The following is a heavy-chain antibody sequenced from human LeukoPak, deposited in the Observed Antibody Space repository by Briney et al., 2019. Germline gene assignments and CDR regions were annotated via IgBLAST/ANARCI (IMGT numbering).Heavy chain of an antibody. Sequence: PGGSLRLSCAASGFTLSTYAMHGVLQAPGKGLEWVAVISYDGSNKYYADSVKGRFTISRDNSKNTLYLQMNSLRTEDTAVYYCARGVAKYSGSPPDYWGQGTLVTVSS. D-gene: IGHD1-26*01. CDR2: ISYDGSNK. CDR1: GFTLSTYA. V-gene: IGHV3-30*04. J-gene: IGHJ4*02. CDR3: ARGVAKYSGSPPDY.